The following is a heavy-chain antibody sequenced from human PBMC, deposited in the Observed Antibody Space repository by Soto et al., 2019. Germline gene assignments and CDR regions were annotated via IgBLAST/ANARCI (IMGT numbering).Heavy chain of an antibody. CDR3: AGQYSSSSVEF. V-gene: IGHV4-39*07. CDR2: TYIGGMT. Sequence: SETLSLTCTVSGASFTYGSLFWGWIRQSPGKGVEWIASTYIGGMTYYNPSLRSRVTISVDTSKSQFSLRLNSVTAEDTAVYYCAGQYSSSSVEFWGQGTLVTVSS. J-gene: IGHJ4*02. D-gene: IGHD6-6*01. CDR1: GASFTYGSLF.